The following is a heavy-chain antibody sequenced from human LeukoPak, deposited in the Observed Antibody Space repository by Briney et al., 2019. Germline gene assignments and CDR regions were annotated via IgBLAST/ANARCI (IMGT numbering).Heavy chain of an antibody. D-gene: IGHD3-9*01. CDR2: INPNSGGT. CDR1: GYTFTGYY. Sequence: ASVKASCKASGYTFTGYYMHWVRQAPGQGLEWMGWINPNSGGTNYAQKFQGRVTMTRDTSISTACMELSRLRSDDTAVYYCARGILTYYDILTGGFWFDPWGQGTLVTVSS. V-gene: IGHV1-2*02. CDR3: ARGILTYYDILTGGFWFDP. J-gene: IGHJ5*02.